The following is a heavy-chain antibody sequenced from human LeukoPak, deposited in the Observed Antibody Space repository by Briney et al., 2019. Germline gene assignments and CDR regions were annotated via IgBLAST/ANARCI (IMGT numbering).Heavy chain of an antibody. D-gene: IGHD5-24*01. J-gene: IGHJ5*02. CDR2: IYHSGST. CDR1: GYSISSGYY. CDR3: ARPRAEGNWFDP. V-gene: IGHV4-38-2*02. Sequence: SETLSLTCTVSGYSISSGYYWGWIRQPPGKGLEWIGSIYHSGSTYYNLSLKSQVTISVDTSKNQFSLKLSSVTAADTAVYYCARPRAEGNWFDPWGQGTLVTVSS.